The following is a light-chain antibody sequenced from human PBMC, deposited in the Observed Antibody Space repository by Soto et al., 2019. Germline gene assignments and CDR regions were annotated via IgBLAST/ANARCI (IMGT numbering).Light chain of an antibody. V-gene: IGKV1-8*01. J-gene: IGKJ1*01. CDR2: AAS. CDR1: QGISSY. Sequence: AIRMTQSPSSLSASTGDRVTITCRASQGISSYLAWYQQKPGKAPKLLIYAASTLQSGVPSRFSGSGSGTDFTLTISLLPDEYFATYYWQQYYSYPWTFGQGTKVEIK. CDR3: QQYYSYPWT.